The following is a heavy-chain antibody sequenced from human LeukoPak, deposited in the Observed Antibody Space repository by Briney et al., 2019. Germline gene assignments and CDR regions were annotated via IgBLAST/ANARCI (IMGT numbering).Heavy chain of an antibody. CDR3: AKDHRDTIFGVALGILDY. J-gene: IGHJ4*02. Sequence: GGSLRPSCAASGFTFSSYAMSWVRQAPGKGLEWVSAISGSGGSTYYADSVKGRFTISRDNSKNTLYLQMNSLRAEDTAVYYCAKDHRDTIFGVALGILDYWGQGTLVTVSS. CDR2: ISGSGGST. D-gene: IGHD3-3*01. V-gene: IGHV3-23*01. CDR1: GFTFSSYA.